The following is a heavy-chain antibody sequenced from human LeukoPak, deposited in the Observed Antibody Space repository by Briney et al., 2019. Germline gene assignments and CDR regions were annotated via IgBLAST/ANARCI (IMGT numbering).Heavy chain of an antibody. Sequence: SETLSLTCAVYGGSFRGYYWSWIRQPPGKGLEWIGEINHSGSTNYNPSLKSRVTISVDTSKYQFSLKLSSVTAADTAVYYCARGWIELVRGVTGGWVDPWGQGALVTVSS. CDR2: INHSGST. CDR3: ARGWIELVRGVTGGWVDP. V-gene: IGHV4-34*01. CDR1: GGSFRGYY. D-gene: IGHD3-10*01. J-gene: IGHJ5*02.